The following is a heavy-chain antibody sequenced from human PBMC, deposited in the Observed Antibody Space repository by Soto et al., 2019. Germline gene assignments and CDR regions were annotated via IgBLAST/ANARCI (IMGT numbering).Heavy chain of an antibody. J-gene: IGHJ1*01. CDR2: IYSGGST. CDR1: GFTVSSNY. CDR3: ARDRVRGRSPGSLQL. Sequence: GGSLRLSCAASGFTVSSNYMSWVRQAPGKGLEWVSVIYSGGSTYYADSVKGRFTISRDNSKNTLYLQMNNLRAEDTAVYYCARDRVRGRSPGSLQLSGQGTLVIVSS. D-gene: IGHD3-10*01. V-gene: IGHV3-66*01.